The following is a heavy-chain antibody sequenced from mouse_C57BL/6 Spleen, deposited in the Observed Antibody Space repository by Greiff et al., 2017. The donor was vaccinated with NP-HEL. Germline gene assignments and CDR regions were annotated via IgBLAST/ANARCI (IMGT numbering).Heavy chain of an antibody. CDR2: IDPSDSET. CDR1: GYTFTSYC. V-gene: IGHV1-52*01. J-gene: IGHJ2*01. CDR3: SRVDYDGSSHDD. D-gene: IGHD1-1*01. Sequence: VQLQQPGAELVRPGSSVKLSCKASGYTFTSYCMHWVKQRPLQGLEWIGNIDPSDSETHYNQKFKYKATLTVDKSSSTAYMQLSSLTSEDSAVYYCSRVDYDGSSHDDWGQGTTLTVSS.